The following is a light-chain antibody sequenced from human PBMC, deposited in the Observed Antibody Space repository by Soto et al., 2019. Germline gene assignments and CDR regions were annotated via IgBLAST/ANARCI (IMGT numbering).Light chain of an antibody. Sequence: DIQMTQSPPTLSASVGDRVTITCRASQSITNLLAWYQQKPGKAPKLLIYDASSLQNGVPLRFSGGGSGTEFTLTINNLQPDDFATYYCQRYDSYSGTFGQGTKVEIK. CDR2: DAS. CDR1: QSITNL. J-gene: IGKJ1*01. CDR3: QRYDSYSGT. V-gene: IGKV1-5*01.